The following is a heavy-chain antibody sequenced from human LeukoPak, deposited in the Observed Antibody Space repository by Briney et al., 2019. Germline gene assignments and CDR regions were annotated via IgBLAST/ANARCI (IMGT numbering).Heavy chain of an antibody. CDR1: GDFVTAEVYY. CDR3: ARELVGFSWFDP. Sequence: SETLSLTCSVSGDFVTAEVYYWSWIRQPPGKGLEWIGEINHSGSTNYNPSLKSRVTISVDTSKNQFSLKLSSVTAADTAVYYCARELVGFSWFDPWGQGTLVTVSS. V-gene: IGHV4-34*01. J-gene: IGHJ5*02. D-gene: IGHD6-6*01. CDR2: INHSGST.